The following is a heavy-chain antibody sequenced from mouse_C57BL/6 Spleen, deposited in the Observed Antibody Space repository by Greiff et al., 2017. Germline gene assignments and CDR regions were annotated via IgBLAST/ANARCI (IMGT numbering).Heavy chain of an antibody. J-gene: IGHJ1*03. D-gene: IGHD1-1*01. CDR2: INPSSGNT. CDR3: ARSAGSSYEWYFDV. V-gene: IGHV1-4*01. Sequence: QVQLQQSGAELARPGASVKMSCKASGYTFTSYTMHWVKQRPGQGLEWIGYINPSSGNTKYNQKFKDKATMTADKSSSTAYMQLSSLTSEDAAVYYCARSAGSSYEWYFDVWGTGTTVTVSS. CDR1: GYTFTSYT.